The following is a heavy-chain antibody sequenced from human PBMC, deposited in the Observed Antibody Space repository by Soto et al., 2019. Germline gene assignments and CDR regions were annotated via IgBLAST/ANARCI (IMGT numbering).Heavy chain of an antibody. J-gene: IGHJ6*02. CDR3: AKAIASIAARPMPYYYGMDV. D-gene: IGHD6-6*01. CDR1: GFTFSSYA. CDR2: ISGSGGST. V-gene: IGHV3-23*01. Sequence: PGGSLRLSCAASGFTFSSYAMSWVRQAPGKGLEWVSAISGSGGSTYYADSVKGRFTISRDNSKNTLYLQMNSLRAEDTAVYYCAKAIASIAARPMPYYYGMDVWGQGTTVTVSS.